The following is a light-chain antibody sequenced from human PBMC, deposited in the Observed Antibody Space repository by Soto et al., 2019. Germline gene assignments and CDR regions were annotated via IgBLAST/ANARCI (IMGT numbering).Light chain of an antibody. Sequence: ELVLTQSPGTLSLSPGERATLSCRASQSVSSSYLAWHQQKPGQAPRLLIFGASSRATGIPDRLSGSGSGTDFTLTISRVEPEDFAVYYCQQYGSSLITFGQGTRLEIK. CDR3: QQYGSSLIT. J-gene: IGKJ5*01. V-gene: IGKV3-20*01. CDR2: GAS. CDR1: QSVSSSY.